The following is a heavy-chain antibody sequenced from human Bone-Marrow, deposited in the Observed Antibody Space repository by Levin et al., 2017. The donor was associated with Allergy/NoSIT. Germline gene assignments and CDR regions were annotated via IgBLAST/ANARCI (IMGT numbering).Heavy chain of an antibody. Sequence: SCTVSGGSISSSRYYWGWIRQPPGKGLEWIGSIYYSGSTYYNPSLKSRVTISVDTSKNQFSLKLSSVTAADTAVYYCARHETLLLWFGELWLGVMIQPRQNWFDPWGQGTLVTVSS. CDR1: GGSISSSRYY. CDR2: IYYSGST. D-gene: IGHD3-10*01. CDR3: ARHETLLLWFGELWLGVMIQPRQNWFDP. V-gene: IGHV4-39*01. J-gene: IGHJ5*02.